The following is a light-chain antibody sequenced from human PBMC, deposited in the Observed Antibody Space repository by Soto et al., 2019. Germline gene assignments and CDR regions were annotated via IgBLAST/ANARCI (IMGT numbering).Light chain of an antibody. CDR2: GTS. CDR3: NHYGGSARK. J-gene: IGKJ1*01. V-gene: IGKV3-20*01. CDR1: QSVPSTY. Sequence: PGETATLSCRASQSVPSTYFAWYQQKSGQPPRLLISGTSNRATGIPDRFSGSGSGTDFTLTIGNLEPEDFAVYFCNHYGGSARKFGQGTKVDIK.